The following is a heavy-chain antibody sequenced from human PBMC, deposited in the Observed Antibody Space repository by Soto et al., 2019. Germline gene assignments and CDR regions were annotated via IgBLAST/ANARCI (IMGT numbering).Heavy chain of an antibody. D-gene: IGHD1-26*01. J-gene: IGHJ4*02. Sequence: QVQLVQSGAEVREPGASVKVSCKASGYSFTSLDINWVRQTAGQGLEWMGWMEPSTGRTGYAQKFQGRATMTRDTSINTAYMELTTLTSDDTAVYYCARGVSAGVDYWGQGTLVTVSS. CDR3: ARGVSAGVDY. CDR1: GYSFTSLD. V-gene: IGHV1-8*01. CDR2: MEPSTGRT.